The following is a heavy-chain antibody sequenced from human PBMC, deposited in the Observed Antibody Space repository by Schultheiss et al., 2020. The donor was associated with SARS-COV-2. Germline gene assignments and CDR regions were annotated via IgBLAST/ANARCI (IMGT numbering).Heavy chain of an antibody. V-gene: IGHV3-7*03. CDR2: IKQDGSEK. CDR1: GFTFSSYW. Sequence: GESLKISCAASGFTFSSYWMSWVRQAPGKGLEWVANIKQDGSEKYYVDSVKGRFTISRDNAKNSLYLQMNSLRAEDTALYYCAKPRPVEYSSSSANWYFDLWGRGTLVTVSS. CDR3: AKPRPVEYSSSSANWYFDL. J-gene: IGHJ2*01. D-gene: IGHD6-6*01.